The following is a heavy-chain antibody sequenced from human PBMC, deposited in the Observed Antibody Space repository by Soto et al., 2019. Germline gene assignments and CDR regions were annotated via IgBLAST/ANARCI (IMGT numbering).Heavy chain of an antibody. D-gene: IGHD2-21*02. CDR1: GGSISSYY. J-gene: IGHJ4*02. CDR3: ARHLPYCGGDCYSLDY. V-gene: IGHV4-59*08. Sequence: QVQLQESGPGLVKPSETLSLTCTVSGGSISSYYWSWIRQPPGKGLEWIGYIYYSASTNYSPSLKSRVTISVDPSQNQFSLNLSSVTAADTAVYYCARHLPYCGGDCYSLDYWGQGTLVTVSS. CDR2: IYYSAST.